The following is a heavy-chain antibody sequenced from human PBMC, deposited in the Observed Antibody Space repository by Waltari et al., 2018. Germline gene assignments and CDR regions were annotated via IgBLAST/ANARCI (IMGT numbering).Heavy chain of an antibody. V-gene: IGHV4-4*07. CDR1: GGSISRYY. CDR3: AGSSNFGIYGLDV. D-gene: IGHD3-3*01. CDR2: IYASGRT. J-gene: IGHJ6*02. Sequence: QVQLQESGPGLVKPSETLSLICNVPGGSISRYYWNWIRQPAGKGLEWIGRIYASGRTSYNPSLESRISMSVDTSKNHFSLKLSSVTAADTGVYYCAGSSNFGIYGLDVWGQGTTVVVSS.